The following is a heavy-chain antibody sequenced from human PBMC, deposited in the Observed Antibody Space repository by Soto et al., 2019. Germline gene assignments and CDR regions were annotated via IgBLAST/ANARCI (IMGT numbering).Heavy chain of an antibody. V-gene: IGHV1-69*09. Sequence: QEQVVQSGPAMKEPGSSVKVSCRASGIMSSGYGFSWVRQAPGQGLEWVGRINPILDSTHYAQNLQGRVSITVDKSKDTAYLEVTSLRLEDTDIYFCATMKRARLDSWGRGTVVTVSS. J-gene: IGHJ4*02. CDR1: GIMSSGYG. CDR2: INPILDST. CDR3: ATMKRARLDS. D-gene: IGHD2-21*02.